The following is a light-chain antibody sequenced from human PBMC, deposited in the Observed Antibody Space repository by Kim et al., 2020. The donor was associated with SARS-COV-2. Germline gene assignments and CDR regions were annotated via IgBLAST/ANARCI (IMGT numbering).Light chain of an antibody. J-gene: IGKJ4*01. Sequence: SPGQRATLSSRASQSVTSSFLAWYQQKPGQAPRLLIYGASSRATGIADRFSGRGSGTDFTLTISRLQPEDFAVYYCQQYGDLPLTFGGGTKVDIK. CDR1: QSVTSSF. V-gene: IGKV3-20*01. CDR2: GAS. CDR3: QQYGDLPLT.